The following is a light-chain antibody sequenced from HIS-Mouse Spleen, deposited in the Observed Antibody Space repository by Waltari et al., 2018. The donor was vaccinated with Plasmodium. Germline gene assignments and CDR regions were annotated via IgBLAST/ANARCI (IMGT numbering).Light chain of an antibody. J-gene: IGKJ3*01. Sequence: EIVRTQSPATLSVSPRVRATLSCRASQSVSSNLAWYQQKPCQAPRLLIYGASTRATGIPARFSGSGSGTEFTLTISSLQSEDFAVYYCQQYNNWSFTFGPGTKVDIK. CDR3: QQYNNWSFT. CDR2: GAS. CDR1: QSVSSN. V-gene: IGKV3-15*01.